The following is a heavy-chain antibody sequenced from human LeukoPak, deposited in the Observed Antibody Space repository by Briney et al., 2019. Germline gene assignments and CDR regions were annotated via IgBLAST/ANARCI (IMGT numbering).Heavy chain of an antibody. CDR3: SFNLGSGSYAFDI. CDR2: INYTGST. CDR1: GGSIRSTSNY. D-gene: IGHD3-10*01. J-gene: IGHJ3*02. V-gene: IGHV4-39*07. Sequence: SETLSLTCTVSGGSIRSTSNYWAWIRQAPGRGPEWIGIINYTGSTYYSPSLKSRVTISLDTSTHQFSLKLSSVTAADTAVYYCSFNLGSGSYAFDIWGQGTMVTVSS.